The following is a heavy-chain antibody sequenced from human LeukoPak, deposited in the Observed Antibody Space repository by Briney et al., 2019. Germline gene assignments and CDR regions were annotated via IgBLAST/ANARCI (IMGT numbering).Heavy chain of an antibody. CDR1: GYTFTSYD. D-gene: IGHD1-26*01. CDR3: ATGMELRAFDI. Sequence: ASVKVSCKASGYTFTSYDINWVRQATGQGLEWMGWMNPNSGNTGYAQKFQGRVTMTEDTSTDTAYMELSSLRSEDTAVYYCATGMELRAFDIWGQGTMVTVSS. V-gene: IGHV1-8*02. CDR2: MNPNSGNT. J-gene: IGHJ3*02.